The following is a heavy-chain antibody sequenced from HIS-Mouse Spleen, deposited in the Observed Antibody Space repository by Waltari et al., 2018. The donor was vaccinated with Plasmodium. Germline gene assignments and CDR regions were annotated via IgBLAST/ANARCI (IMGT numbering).Heavy chain of an antibody. CDR3: ARDPGTGDWYFDL. Sequence: QVQLVQSRAEVTKPAASVKVSCKASRYTSTRSYFPSLRQATGQGLEWMGWINPNSGGTNYAQKFQGRVTMTRDTSISTAYMELSRLRSDDTAVYYCARDPGTGDWYFDLWGRGTLVTVSS. V-gene: IGHV1-2*02. J-gene: IGHJ2*01. CDR1: RYTSTRSY. CDR2: INPNSGGT. D-gene: IGHD7-27*01.